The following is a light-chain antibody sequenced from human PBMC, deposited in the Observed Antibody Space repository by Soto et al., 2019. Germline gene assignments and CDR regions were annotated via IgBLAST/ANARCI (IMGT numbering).Light chain of an antibody. Sequence: QSALTQPASVSGSPGQSITISCTGTSSDVGLYNLVSWYQHLPGKAPKLIIYEVNERTSGISDRFSGSKFGNTASLTISGLQDEDEADYYCCSYVGSSILMFGGGHKLTVL. J-gene: IGLJ3*02. CDR3: CSYVGSSILM. CDR1: SSDVGLYNL. V-gene: IGLV2-23*02. CDR2: EVN.